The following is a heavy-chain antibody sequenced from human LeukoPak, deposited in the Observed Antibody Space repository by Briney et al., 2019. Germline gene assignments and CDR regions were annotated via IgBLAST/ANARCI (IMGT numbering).Heavy chain of an antibody. CDR3: ARGARTSDILTGYYRHWLDP. CDR1: GGSFSGYY. V-gene: IGHV4-34*01. D-gene: IGHD3-9*01. Sequence: PSETLSLTCAVYGGSFSGYYWSWIRQPPGKGLEWIGEINHSGSTNYNPSLKSRVTISVDTSKNQFSLKLSSVTAADTAVYYCARGARTSDILTGYYRHWLDPWGQGTLVTVSS. CDR2: INHSGST. J-gene: IGHJ5*02.